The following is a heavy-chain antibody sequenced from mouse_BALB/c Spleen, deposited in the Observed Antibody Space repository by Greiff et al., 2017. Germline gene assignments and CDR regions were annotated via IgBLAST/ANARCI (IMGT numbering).Heavy chain of an antibody. D-gene: IGHD2-1*01. CDR2: ISSGGST. J-gene: IGHJ3*01. CDR3: ARGGGNVSFAY. CDR1: GFTFSSYA. V-gene: IGHV5-6-5*01. Sequence: DVMLVESGGGLVKPGGSLKLSCAASGFTFSSYAMSWVRQTPEKRLEWVASISSGGSTYYPDSVKGRFTISRDNARNILYLQMSSLRSEDTAMYYCARGGGNVSFAYWGQGTLVTVSA.